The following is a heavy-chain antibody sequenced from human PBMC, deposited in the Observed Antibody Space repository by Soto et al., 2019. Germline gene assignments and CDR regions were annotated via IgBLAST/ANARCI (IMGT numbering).Heavy chain of an antibody. Sequence: GASVKVSCKASGYTFTGYYLHWLRQAPGQGLEWMGWINPNSGGTDYAQKFQGRVTMTRDTSISTAYMELSRLRSDDTAVYYCAGGVLSGSYYNWFDPWGQGTPVTVPS. CDR2: INPNSGGT. CDR3: AGGVLSGSYYNWFDP. J-gene: IGHJ5*02. V-gene: IGHV1-2*02. CDR1: GYTFTGYY. D-gene: IGHD1-26*01.